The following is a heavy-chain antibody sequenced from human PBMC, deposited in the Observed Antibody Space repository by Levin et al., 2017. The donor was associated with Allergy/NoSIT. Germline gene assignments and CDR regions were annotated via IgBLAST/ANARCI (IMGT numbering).Heavy chain of an antibody. J-gene: IGHJ5*02. CDR3: ASHLGYCSGGSCSPGYNWCDP. Sequence: SETLSLTCAVYGGSFSGYYWSWIRQPPGKGLEWIGEINHSGSTNYNPSLKSRVTISVDTSKNQFSLKLSSVTAADTAVYYCASHLGYCSGGSCSPGYNWCDPWGQGTLVTVSS. CDR2: INHSGST. V-gene: IGHV4-34*01. D-gene: IGHD2-15*01. CDR1: GGSFSGYY.